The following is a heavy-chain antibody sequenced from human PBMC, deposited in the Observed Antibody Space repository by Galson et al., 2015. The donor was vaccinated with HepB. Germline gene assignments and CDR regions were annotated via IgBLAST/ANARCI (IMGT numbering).Heavy chain of an antibody. CDR2: ISYDGSNK. V-gene: IGHV3-30-3*01. J-gene: IGHJ4*02. CDR3: ARGAERIAAASSGGYGGVYYFDY. CDR1: GFTFSSYA. D-gene: IGHD6-13*01. Sequence: SLRLSCAASGFTFSSYAMHWVRQAPGKGLEWVAVISYDGSNKCYADSVKGRFTISRDNSKNTLYLQMNSLRAEDTAVYYCARGAERIAAASSGGYGGVYYFDYWGQGTLVTVSS.